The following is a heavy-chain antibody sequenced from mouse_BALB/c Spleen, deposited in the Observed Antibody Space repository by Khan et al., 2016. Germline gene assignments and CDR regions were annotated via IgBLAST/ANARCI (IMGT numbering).Heavy chain of an antibody. CDR3: ATASYSMDY. Sequence: QVQLQQSGAELMKPGASVKISCKATGYTFNNYWNEWVKQRPGHGLEWIGDILPGSGNSNYNENLKGKATFTADTSSNPAYMQLSSLTSEDSAVYYCATASYSMDYWGQGTSVTVSS. CDR1: GYTFNNYW. J-gene: IGHJ4*01. CDR2: ILPGSGNS. V-gene: IGHV1-9*01.